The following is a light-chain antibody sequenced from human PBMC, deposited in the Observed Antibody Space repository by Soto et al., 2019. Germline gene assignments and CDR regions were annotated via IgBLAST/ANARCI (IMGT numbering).Light chain of an antibody. J-gene: IGLJ2*01. CDR1: GSNIGAGFD. V-gene: IGLV1-40*01. Sequence: QSVLTQPPSLSGAPGENIIISCTGGGSNIGAGFDVHWYQQLPGTAPKLLIYGNTNRPSGVPDRFSGSKSGTSASLVITGLQAEDEADYYCQSYDTGLSGPVVFGGGTKLPVL. CDR2: GNT. CDR3: QSYDTGLSGPVV.